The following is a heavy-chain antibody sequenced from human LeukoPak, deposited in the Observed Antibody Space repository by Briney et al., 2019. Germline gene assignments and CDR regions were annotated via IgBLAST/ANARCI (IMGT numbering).Heavy chain of an antibody. D-gene: IGHD3-3*01. V-gene: IGHV1-69*06. Sequence: RASVKVSCKGSGNTFNSYVIVWVRQAPGQGLEWMGGINLIFDPANSPTTNYAQRFQGRVTINADKSTNTVYMQLNGLRSEDTAVYYCAINKPDQSITIFGVVIEDYYMDVWGKGTTVTVSS. CDR2: INLIFDPANSPTT. CDR3: AINKPDQSITIFGVVIEDYYMDV. J-gene: IGHJ6*03. CDR1: GNTFNSYV.